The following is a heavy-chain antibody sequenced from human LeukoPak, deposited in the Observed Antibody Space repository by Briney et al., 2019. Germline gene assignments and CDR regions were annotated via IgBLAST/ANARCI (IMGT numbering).Heavy chain of an antibody. CDR2: VSAGDGSS. CDR1: GFTFSSAW. J-gene: IGHJ4*02. CDR3: ARGSGSFSGGFDY. V-gene: IGHV3-23*01. D-gene: IGHD1-26*01. Sequence: GGSLRLSCAASGFTFSSAWINWVRQAPGKGLEWVSGVSAGDGSSHYSDSVKGRFTISVDNSKNTLYLQMNSLRAEDTAVYYCARGSGSFSGGFDYWGQGTLVTVSS.